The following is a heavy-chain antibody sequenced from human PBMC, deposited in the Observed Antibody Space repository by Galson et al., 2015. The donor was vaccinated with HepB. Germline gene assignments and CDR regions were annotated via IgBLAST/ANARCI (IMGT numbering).Heavy chain of an antibody. CDR2: TYYRSKWYN. Sequence: CAISGDSVSSNSAAWNWIRQSPSRGLEWLGRTYYRSKWYNDYAVSVKSRITINPDTSKNQFSLQLNSVTPEDTAVYYCARERWERQGGWDSSGSDEIGYYYYGMDVWGQGTTVTVSS. CDR3: ARERWERQGGWDSSGSDEIGYYYYGMDV. V-gene: IGHV6-1*01. CDR1: GDSVSSNSAA. D-gene: IGHD6-19*01. J-gene: IGHJ6*02.